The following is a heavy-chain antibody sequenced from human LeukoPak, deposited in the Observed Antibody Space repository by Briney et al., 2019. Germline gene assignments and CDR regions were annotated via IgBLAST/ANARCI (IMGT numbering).Heavy chain of an antibody. Sequence: PSETLSLTCTVSGGSISSFYWTWIRQPPGKGLEWIGYIYYSGSTNYNPSLKSRVSISVDTSKNQFSLKLSSVTAADTAVYYCARVGCSNGPQWFDPWGQGTLVTVSS. CDR1: GGSISSFY. CDR3: ARVGCSNGPQWFDP. CDR2: IYYSGST. D-gene: IGHD6-13*01. V-gene: IGHV4-59*01. J-gene: IGHJ5*02.